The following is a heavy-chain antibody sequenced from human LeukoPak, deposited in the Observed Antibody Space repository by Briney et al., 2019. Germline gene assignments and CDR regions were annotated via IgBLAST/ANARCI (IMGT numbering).Heavy chain of an antibody. D-gene: IGHD5-12*01. J-gene: IGHJ4*02. Sequence: SVKVSCKPSGGTFSSYAISWVRQAPGQGLEWMGGIIPIFGTANYAQKFQGRVTITADESTSTAYMELSSLRSEDTAVYYCARSTSGYDYRVDYWGQGTLVTVSS. CDR1: GGTFSSYA. V-gene: IGHV1-69*13. CDR2: IIPIFGTA. CDR3: ARSTSGYDYRVDY.